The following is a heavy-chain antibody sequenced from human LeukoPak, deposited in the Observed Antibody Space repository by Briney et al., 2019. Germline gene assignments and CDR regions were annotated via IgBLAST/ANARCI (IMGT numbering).Heavy chain of an antibody. J-gene: IGHJ4*02. Sequence: GGALRLPCGASGLTFSSYAMLGGRPAPGKGGEWVAVISYDGSNKYYADSVKGRFTISRDNSKNTLYLQMNSLRAEGTAVYYCARANTEFDYWGQGTLVTVSS. D-gene: IGHD2/OR15-2a*01. CDR1: GLTFSSYA. CDR3: ARANTEFDY. V-gene: IGHV3-30-3*01. CDR2: ISYDGSNK.